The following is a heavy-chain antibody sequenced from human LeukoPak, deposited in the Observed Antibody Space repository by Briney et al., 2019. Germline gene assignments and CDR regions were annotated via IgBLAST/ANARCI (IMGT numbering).Heavy chain of an antibody. CDR1: GFTFSIYG. CDR2: IDGSGGEI. V-gene: IGHV3-23*01. J-gene: IGHJ5*02. Sequence: PGGSLRLSCAASGFTFSIYGMTWVRQAPGKGLEWVSSIDGSGGEIHYADSVKGRFTISRDNSKNTVYLQMNSLRDEDTAVFYCAKGGPFSTSSQKYFDPWGRGSLAIVS. D-gene: IGHD6-6*01. CDR3: AKGGPFSTSSQKYFDP.